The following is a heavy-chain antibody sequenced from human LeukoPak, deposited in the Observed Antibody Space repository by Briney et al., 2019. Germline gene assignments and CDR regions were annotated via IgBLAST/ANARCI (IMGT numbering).Heavy chain of an antibody. Sequence: NPSETLSLTCAVYGGSFSGYYWSWIRQPPGKGLEWIGEINHSGSTNYNPSLKSRVTISVDTSKNQFSLKLSSVTAADTAVYYCARGPTQAVDYWGQGTLVTVSS. V-gene: IGHV4-34*01. CDR3: ARGPTQAVDY. J-gene: IGHJ4*02. CDR1: GGSFSGYY. CDR2: INHSGST.